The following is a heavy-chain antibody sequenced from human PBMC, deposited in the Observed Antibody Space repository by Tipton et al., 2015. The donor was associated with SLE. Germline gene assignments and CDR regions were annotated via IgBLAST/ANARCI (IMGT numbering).Heavy chain of an antibody. CDR3: ARSGYSSGWYRGRFDI. CDR1: GGSISSGGYY. V-gene: IGHV4-31*03. CDR2: IYYSGST. J-gene: IGHJ3*02. D-gene: IGHD6-19*01. Sequence: TLSLTCTVSGGSISSGGYYWSWIRQHPGKGLEWIGYIYYSGSTYYNPSLKSRVTISVDTSKNQFFLRLRSVTAADTAVYYCARSGYSSGWYRGRFDIWGKGTMVTVSS.